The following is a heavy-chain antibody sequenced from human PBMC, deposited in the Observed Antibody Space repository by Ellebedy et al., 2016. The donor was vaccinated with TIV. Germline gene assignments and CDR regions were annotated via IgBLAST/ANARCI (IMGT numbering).Heavy chain of an antibody. CDR2: ISYDGSNK. Sequence: GESLKISCAASGFTFSNYAMHWVRQAPGKGLEWVAVISYDGSNKYYADSVKGRFTISRDNSKNTRYLQMNSLRAEDTAVYYCAKFPYYYDSSGYSFWGQGTLVTVSS. J-gene: IGHJ4*02. CDR3: AKFPYYYDSSGYSF. V-gene: IGHV3-30*01. D-gene: IGHD3-22*01. CDR1: GFTFSNYA.